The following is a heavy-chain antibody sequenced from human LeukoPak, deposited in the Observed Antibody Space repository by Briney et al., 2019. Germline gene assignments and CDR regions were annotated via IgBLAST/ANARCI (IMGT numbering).Heavy chain of an antibody. J-gene: IGHJ4*02. V-gene: IGHV3-23*01. CDR1: GFTFTNYA. CDR3: AKYRDYHFDF. Sequence: GGSLRLSCAASGFTFTNYAMGWVRQAPGKGLEWVSDISGSGFSSYADSVKGRSTIFRDNSKNTLYLQMNRLRDEDTALYYCAKYRDYHFDFWGQGTLVTVSS. CDR2: ISGSGFS. D-gene: IGHD4-17*01.